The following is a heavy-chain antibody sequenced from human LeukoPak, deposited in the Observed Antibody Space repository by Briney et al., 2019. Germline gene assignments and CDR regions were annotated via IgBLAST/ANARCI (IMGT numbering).Heavy chain of an antibody. V-gene: IGHV6-1*01. CDR1: GDSVSRDNAA. D-gene: IGHD2-8*02. CDR3: ARDLWSNHFYFDF. J-gene: IGHJ4*02. Sequence: SQTLSLTCDISGDSVSRDNAAWNWIRQSPSRGLERLGRTYYRSKWYNDYAVSVQSRITITPDTSKNRVSLQLTSVAPEDTAVYYCARDLWSNHFYFDFWDQGALVTVSS. CDR2: TYYRSKWYN.